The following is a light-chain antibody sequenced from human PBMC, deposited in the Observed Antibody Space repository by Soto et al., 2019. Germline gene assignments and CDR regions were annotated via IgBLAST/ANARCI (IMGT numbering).Light chain of an antibody. CDR1: QSVSSN. CDR3: QQYNDWPPWT. CDR2: GAS. J-gene: IGKJ1*01. V-gene: IGKV3-15*01. Sequence: EIVMTQSPATLSVSPGERATLSCRASQSVSSNLAWYQQKPGQAPRLLIYGASTRAAGIPARFSGGGSRTEFILTISSLQSEDFAVYFCQQYNDWPPWTFGQGTNVEIK.